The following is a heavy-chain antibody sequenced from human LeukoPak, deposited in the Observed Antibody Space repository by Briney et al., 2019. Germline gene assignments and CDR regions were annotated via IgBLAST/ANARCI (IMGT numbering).Heavy chain of an antibody. J-gene: IGHJ4*02. Sequence: ASVKVSCKASGYTFTSYGISWVRQAPGQRLEWMGWISAYNGNTNYAQKLQGRVTMTTDTPTSTAYMELTRLGSDDTAIYYCARDGFGFSSSSGFFDYWGQGTLVTVSS. V-gene: IGHV1-18*01. CDR1: GYTFTSYG. CDR2: ISAYNGNT. CDR3: ARDGFGFSSSSGFFDY. D-gene: IGHD6-6*01.